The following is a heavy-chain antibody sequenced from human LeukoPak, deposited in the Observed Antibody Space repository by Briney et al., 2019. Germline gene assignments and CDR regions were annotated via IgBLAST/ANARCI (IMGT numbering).Heavy chain of an antibody. CDR2: INGGST. J-gene: IGHJ4*02. CDR1: GGSFSGYY. V-gene: IGHV4-34*01. D-gene: IGHD3-10*01. CDR3: ARGLWFGESRPYYYDY. Sequence: SETLSLTCAVYGGSFSGYYWSWLRQPPGKGLEWIGEINGGSTNYNPSLKSRVTISVYTSMNQFSLKLSSVTAADTAEYYCARGLWFGESRPYYYDYWGQGNLVTVST.